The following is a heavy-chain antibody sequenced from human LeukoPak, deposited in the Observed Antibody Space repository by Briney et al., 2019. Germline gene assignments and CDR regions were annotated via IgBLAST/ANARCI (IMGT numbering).Heavy chain of an antibody. J-gene: IGHJ4*02. V-gene: IGHV3-7*01. Sequence: GGSLRLSCAASGFTFSHYWMTWVRQAPGKGLESVAQINQDGGEEYYMDSVKARFTISRDNAKNSVFLQMNSLRAEDTAVYYCVRDGGVSGYDLLDYWGQGTLVTVSS. CDR1: GFTFSHYW. D-gene: IGHD5-12*01. CDR2: INQDGGEE. CDR3: VRDGGVSGYDLLDY.